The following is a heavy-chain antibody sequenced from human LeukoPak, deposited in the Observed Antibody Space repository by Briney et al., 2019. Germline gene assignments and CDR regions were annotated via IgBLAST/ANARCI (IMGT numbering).Heavy chain of an antibody. CDR1: GGSFSGYY. CDR3: ASASGERTIYYFVY. D-gene: IGHD3-3*01. CDR2: INHSGST. V-gene: IGHV4-34*01. Sequence: SETLSLTCAVYGGSFSGYYWSWIRQPPGKGLEWIGEINHSGSTNYNPSLKSRVTISVDTSKNQFSLKLSSVTAADTAVYYCASASGERTIYYFVYWGQGTLVTVSS. J-gene: IGHJ4*02.